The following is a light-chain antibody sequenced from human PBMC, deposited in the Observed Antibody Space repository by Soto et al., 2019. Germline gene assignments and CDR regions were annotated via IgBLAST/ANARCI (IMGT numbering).Light chain of an antibody. Sequence: EIVLTQSPGTLSLSPGEGASLSCRASRSVSSNYLAWYQQKPGRAPKLLIYGASSRATGIPDRFSGSGSGTDFTLTISRLEPEDFAVYYCQQYGSLYTFGQGTKLEIK. J-gene: IGKJ2*01. CDR1: RSVSSNY. V-gene: IGKV3-20*01. CDR3: QQYGSLYT. CDR2: GAS.